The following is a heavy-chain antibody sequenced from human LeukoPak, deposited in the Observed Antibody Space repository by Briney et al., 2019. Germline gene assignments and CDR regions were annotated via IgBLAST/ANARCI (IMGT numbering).Heavy chain of an antibody. J-gene: IGHJ5*02. Sequence: PSETLSLTCAVYGGSFSGYYWSWIRQPPGKGLEWIGEINHSGSTNYNPSLKSRVTISVDTSKNQFSLKLSSVTAADTAVYYCARDREDSGWYFGWFDPWGQGTLVTVSS. V-gene: IGHV4-34*01. D-gene: IGHD6-19*01. CDR2: INHSGST. CDR1: GGSFSGYY. CDR3: ARDREDSGWYFGWFDP.